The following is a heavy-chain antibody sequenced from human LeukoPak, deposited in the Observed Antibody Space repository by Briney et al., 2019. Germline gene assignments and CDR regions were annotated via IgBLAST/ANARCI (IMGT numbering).Heavy chain of an antibody. Sequence: GASVKVSCKVSGYILTELSMHWVRQAPGKGLEWMGGFDPEDGETIYAQKFQGRVTMTEDTSTDTAYMELSSLRSDDTAVYYCARSLRLARIVYYFDYWGQGTLVTVSS. J-gene: IGHJ4*02. CDR3: ARSLRLARIVYYFDY. CDR1: GYILTELS. CDR2: FDPEDGET. D-gene: IGHD2-15*01. V-gene: IGHV1-24*01.